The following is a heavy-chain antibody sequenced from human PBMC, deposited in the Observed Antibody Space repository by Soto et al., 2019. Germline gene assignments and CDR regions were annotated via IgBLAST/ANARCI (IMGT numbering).Heavy chain of an antibody. CDR2: INPNSGGT. J-gene: IGHJ4*02. Sequence: GASVKVSCKASGYTFTGYYMHWVRQAPGQGLEWMGWINPNSGGTNYAQKFQGRVTMTRDTSISTAYMELSRLGSDDTAVYYCARPETRWLHGFIGYWGQGTLVTVSS. D-gene: IGHD5-12*01. CDR3: ARPETRWLHGFIGY. V-gene: IGHV1-2*02. CDR1: GYTFTGYY.